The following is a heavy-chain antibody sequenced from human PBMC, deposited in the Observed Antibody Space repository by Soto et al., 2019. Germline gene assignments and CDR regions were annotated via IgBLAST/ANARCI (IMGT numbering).Heavy chain of an antibody. Sequence: PSETLSLTCTVPGGSMTSYYWSWIRQPPGRGLEWIGYIFYVGSTNYNPSLKSRVTISVDTSKNQFSLKLTSMTAADAATYYCARSPSGPFFDYWGQGILVTVSS. J-gene: IGHJ4*02. CDR1: GGSMTSYY. CDR2: IFYVGST. V-gene: IGHV4-59*01. CDR3: ARSPSGPFFDY.